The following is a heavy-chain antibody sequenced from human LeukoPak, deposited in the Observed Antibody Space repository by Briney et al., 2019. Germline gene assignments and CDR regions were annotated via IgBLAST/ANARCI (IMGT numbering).Heavy chain of an antibody. J-gene: IGHJ4*02. Sequence: GGSLRLSYAASGFTDHSNYMRWVRQAPGKGLDWVSLIDSGGTTYYADSVKGRFTISRDNSKNMLYLQMISLRAADTAVYYCDTVPCDYWGQGTLVTVSS. V-gene: IGHV3-66*01. D-gene: IGHD4-11*01. CDR1: GFTDHSNY. CDR3: DTVPCDY. CDR2: IDSGGTT.